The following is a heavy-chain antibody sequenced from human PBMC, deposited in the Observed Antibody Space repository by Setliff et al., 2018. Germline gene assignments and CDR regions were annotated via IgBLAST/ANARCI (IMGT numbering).Heavy chain of an antibody. CDR2: IYSSGST. V-gene: IGHV4-59*08. CDR1: GGSISSHY. J-gene: IGHJ4*02. Sequence: LSLTCTVSGGSISSHYWSWIRQPPGKGLEWIGYIYSSGSTNYNPSLKSRVTISVDTSKNQFSLKLSSVTAADTAVYYCARHPSSGSYYGGSIFYFDDWGPGILVTVSS. D-gene: IGHD1-26*01. CDR3: ARHPSSGSYYGGSIFYFDD.